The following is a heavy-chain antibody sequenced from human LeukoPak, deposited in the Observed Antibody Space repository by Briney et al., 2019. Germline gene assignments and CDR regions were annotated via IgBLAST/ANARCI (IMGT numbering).Heavy chain of an antibody. V-gene: IGHV5-51*01. CDR2: IYPGDSDT. CDR1: GYSFTSYW. Sequence: GESLKISCKGSGYSFTSYWIGWVRQMPGKGLEWMGIIYPGDSDTRYSPSFQGQVTISADKSINTAYLQWSSLKASDTAMYYCARTGYSSGWHIPGDYWGQGTLVTVSS. CDR3: ARTGYSSGWHIPGDY. J-gene: IGHJ4*02. D-gene: IGHD6-19*01.